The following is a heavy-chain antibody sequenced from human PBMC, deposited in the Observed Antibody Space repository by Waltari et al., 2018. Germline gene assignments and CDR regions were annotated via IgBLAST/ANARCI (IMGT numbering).Heavy chain of an antibody. CDR2: ISDGGGII. Sequence: EVKLLESGGGLVQPGGSLRLACAASVFTFSTYVMNWVRQAPGKGREWVSSISDGGGIINYADSVKGRFTISRDNSKNTVYLQMKSLRAEDTAVYYCARGSGVDYWGQGTLVTISS. CDR1: VFTFSTYV. V-gene: IGHV3-23*01. CDR3: ARGSGVDY. D-gene: IGHD7-27*01. J-gene: IGHJ4*02.